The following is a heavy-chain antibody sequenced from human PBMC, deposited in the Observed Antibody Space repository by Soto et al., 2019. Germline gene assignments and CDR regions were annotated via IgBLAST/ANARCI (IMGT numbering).Heavy chain of an antibody. CDR1: GGSFNGYY. Sequence: QVQLRQWGAGLVKPSETLSLTCAVYGGSFNGYYWNWIRQPPGKGLEWIGEINHSGRTNYNPSLKSRVSISVDTSKNHFSLRLSSVTAADTAVYYCASQRRTEITFYYWGQGTLVTVSS. CDR3: ASQRRTEITFYY. D-gene: IGHD3-16*01. V-gene: IGHV4-34*01. CDR2: INHSGRT. J-gene: IGHJ4*02.